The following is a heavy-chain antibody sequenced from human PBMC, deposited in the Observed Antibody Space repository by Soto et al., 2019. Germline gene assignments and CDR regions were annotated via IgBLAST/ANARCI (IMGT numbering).Heavy chain of an antibody. CDR3: ARDQLGAALVGYYYYGMDV. CDR1: GFTFSSYS. CDR2: ISSSSSYI. J-gene: IGHJ6*02. Sequence: SLRLSCAASGFTFSSYSMNWVRQAPGKGLEWVSSISSSSSYIYYADSVKGRFTISRDNAKNSLYLQMNSLRAEDTAVYYCARDQLGAALVGYYYYGMDVWGQGTTVTVSS. V-gene: IGHV3-21*01. D-gene: IGHD1-26*01.